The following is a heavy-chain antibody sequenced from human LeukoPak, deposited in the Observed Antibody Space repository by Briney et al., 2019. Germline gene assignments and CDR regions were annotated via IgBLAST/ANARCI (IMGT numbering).Heavy chain of an antibody. CDR1: GYTFTGYY. Sequence: ASVKVSCKASGYTFTGYYMHWVRQAPGQGLGWMGWINPNSGGTNYAQKFQGRVTMTRDTSISTAYMELSRLRSDDTAVYYCARGSVVVPAAPFDYWGQGTLVTVSS. CDR2: INPNSGGT. J-gene: IGHJ4*02. CDR3: ARGSVVVPAAPFDY. V-gene: IGHV1-2*02. D-gene: IGHD2-2*01.